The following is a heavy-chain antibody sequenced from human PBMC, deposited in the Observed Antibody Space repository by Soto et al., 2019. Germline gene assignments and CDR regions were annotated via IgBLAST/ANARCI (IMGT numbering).Heavy chain of an antibody. D-gene: IGHD4-17*01. CDR3: ARSRTTVTPSGFQH. CDR1: GCSISSYY. Sequence: SETLSLTCTFSGCSISSYYWSWIRQPPGKGLEWIGYIYYSGSTNYNPSLKSRVTISVDTSKNQFSLKLSSVTAADTAVYYCARSRTTVTPSGFQHWGQGTLVTVSS. J-gene: IGHJ1*01. CDR2: IYYSGST. V-gene: IGHV4-59*01.